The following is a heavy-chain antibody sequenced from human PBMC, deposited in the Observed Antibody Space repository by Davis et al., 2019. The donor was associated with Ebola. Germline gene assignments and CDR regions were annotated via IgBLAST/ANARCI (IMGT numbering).Heavy chain of an antibody. D-gene: IGHD1-7*01. CDR1: GYTFTSFG. Sequence: ASVKVSCKTSGYTFTSFGITWVRQAPGQRLEWMGWISTDNGNSNYEQKFQGRVTMTTDTSTSTAYMELRSLRSDDTAVYYCARGGYTWNYVPSPIDYWGQGALVTVSS. V-gene: IGHV1-18*01. CDR3: ARGGYTWNYVPSPIDY. CDR2: ISTDNGNS. J-gene: IGHJ4*02.